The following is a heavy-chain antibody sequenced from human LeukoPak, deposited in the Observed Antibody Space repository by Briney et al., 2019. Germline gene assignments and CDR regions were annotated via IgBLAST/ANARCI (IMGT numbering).Heavy chain of an antibody. J-gene: IGHJ4*02. D-gene: IGHD6-19*01. V-gene: IGHV4-39*01. CDR2: ISYSRST. CDR1: GGSISSSSYY. CDR3: ASDPFSSGWEFDY. Sequence: PSETLSLTCTVSGGSISSSSYYWGWIRQPPGKGLEWIGSISYSRSTYYNPSLRSRVTISIDTSKNQFSLKLTSVTAADTAVYYCASDPFSSGWEFDYWGQGTLVTVSS.